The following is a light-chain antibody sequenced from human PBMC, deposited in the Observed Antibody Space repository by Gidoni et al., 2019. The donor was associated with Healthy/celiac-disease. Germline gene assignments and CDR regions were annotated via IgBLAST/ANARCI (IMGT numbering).Light chain of an antibody. J-gene: IGKJ5*01. CDR2: AAS. V-gene: IGKV1-39*01. CDR3: QQSYSTPIT. CDR1: QSISIY. Sequence: DIQMAQSPSSLSASVGDRVTITCRASQSISIYLNWYQQKPGKAPKLLIYAASSLQSGVPSMFSGSGSGTDFTLTISRLQPEDFATYYCQQSYSTPITFGQGTRLEIK.